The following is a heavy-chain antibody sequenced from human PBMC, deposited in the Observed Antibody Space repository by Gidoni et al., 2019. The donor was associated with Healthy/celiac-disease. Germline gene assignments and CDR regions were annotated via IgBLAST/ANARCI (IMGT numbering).Heavy chain of an antibody. Sequence: EVQLLESGGGLVQPGGSLRLSCAASGFTFSSYAMRWVRQAPGKGLEWVSAISGSGGSTYYADSVKGRFTISRDNSKNTLYLQMNSLRAEDTAVYYCAKHDRDSSGYFDYWGQGTLVTVSS. D-gene: IGHD3-22*01. J-gene: IGHJ4*02. CDR3: AKHDRDSSGYFDY. CDR2: ISGSGGST. CDR1: GFTFSSYA. V-gene: IGHV3-23*01.